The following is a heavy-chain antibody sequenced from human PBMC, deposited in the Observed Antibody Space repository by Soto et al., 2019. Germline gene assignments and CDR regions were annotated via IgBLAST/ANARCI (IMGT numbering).Heavy chain of an antibody. Sequence: SETLSLTCAVSGYSISSGYYWGWIRQPPGKGLEWIGSIYHSGSTYYNPSLRSRVTISVDTSKNQFSLKLSSVTAADTAVYYCARVYDFWSGLFDYWGQGTLVTVSS. CDR3: ARVYDFWSGLFDY. J-gene: IGHJ4*02. CDR2: IYHSGST. D-gene: IGHD3-3*01. V-gene: IGHV4-38-2*01. CDR1: GYSISSGYY.